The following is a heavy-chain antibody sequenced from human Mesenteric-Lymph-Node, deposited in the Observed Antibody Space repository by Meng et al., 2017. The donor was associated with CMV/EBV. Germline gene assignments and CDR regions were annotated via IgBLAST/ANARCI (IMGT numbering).Heavy chain of an antibody. CDR2: IYHSGST. Sequence: GSLRLSCTVSGYSISSGYYWGWIRQPPGKGLEWIGSIYHSGSTYYNPSLKSRVTISVDTSKNQFSLKLSSVTAADTAVYYCARPLSGDDALDIWGQGTMVTVSS. CDR3: ARPLSGDDALDI. J-gene: IGHJ3*02. CDR1: GYSISSGYY. D-gene: IGHD7-27*01. V-gene: IGHV4-38-2*02.